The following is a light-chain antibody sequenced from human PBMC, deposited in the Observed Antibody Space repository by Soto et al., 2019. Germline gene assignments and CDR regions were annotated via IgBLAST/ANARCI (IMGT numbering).Light chain of an antibody. V-gene: IGKV1-39*01. J-gene: IGKJ4*01. Sequence: DIQMTQSPSSLSASVGDRVTITCRASQTISTYLNWYQQKPGKAPRLLIYDASSLLSGVPSRFSGSGSGTDFTLSISSLEPEDFAVYYCQQRSTWPLTFGGGTKVEIK. CDR1: QTISTY. CDR2: DAS. CDR3: QQRSTWPLT.